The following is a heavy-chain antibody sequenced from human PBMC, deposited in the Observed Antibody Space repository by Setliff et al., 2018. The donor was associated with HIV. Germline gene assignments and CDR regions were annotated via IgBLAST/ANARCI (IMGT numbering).Heavy chain of an antibody. CDR3: ARDREDMDV. V-gene: IGHV1-46*02. CDR2: INPTAGST. CDR1: GYDFDFYY. J-gene: IGHJ6*02. Sequence: GASVKVSCKSSGYDFDFYYVHWVRQAPGQGFEWMGVINPTAGSTTYAQRFGGRVTMTRDTSTRTVDMELSSLRSEDTAVYYCARDREDMDVWGQGTTVTVS.